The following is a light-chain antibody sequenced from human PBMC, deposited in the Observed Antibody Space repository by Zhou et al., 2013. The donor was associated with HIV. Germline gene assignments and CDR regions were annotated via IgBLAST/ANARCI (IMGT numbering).Light chain of an antibody. Sequence: DIQMTQSPSSLSASVGDRVTNTCRASQGIRNDLGWYQQKPGKAPKRLIYSASSLQSGSHQGSAAVDLGQNSLSQSAACNLKYFATYYCLQHNSLPQTFGQGTKV. CDR3: LQHNSLPQT. J-gene: IGKJ1*01. V-gene: IGKV1-17*01. CDR1: QGIRND. CDR2: SAS.